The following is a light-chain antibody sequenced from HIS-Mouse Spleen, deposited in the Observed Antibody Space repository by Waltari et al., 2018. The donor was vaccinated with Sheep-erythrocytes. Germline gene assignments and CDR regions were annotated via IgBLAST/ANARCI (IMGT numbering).Light chain of an antibody. J-gene: IGLJ2*01. CDR1: SRYVGSDQL. V-gene: IGLV2-23*03. CDR2: EGS. CDR3: CSYAGSSTFNVV. Sequence: QSALTQPASVSGSPGQSITISCTGTSRYVGSDQLVSRYQQHPGKAPKLMIYEGSKGPSGVSNRFSGSKSGNTASLTISGLQAEDEADYYCCSYAGSSTFNVVFGGGTKLTVL.